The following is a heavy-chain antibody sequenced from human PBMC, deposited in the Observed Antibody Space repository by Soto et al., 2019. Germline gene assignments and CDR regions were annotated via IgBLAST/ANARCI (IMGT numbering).Heavy chain of an antibody. CDR3: ARVASDYINSVDH. Sequence: EVQLLESGGDLVQPGGSLRLSCAASGFTFNAYAMTWVRQAPGKGLEWVSAIGGSGGNRYYAASVKGRFTISRDSSKDTVDLQMSSLRVEDTAVYYCARVASDYINSVDHWGQGILVTVSS. CDR1: GFTFNAYA. D-gene: IGHD4-4*01. J-gene: IGHJ4*02. CDR2: IGGSGGNR. V-gene: IGHV3-23*01.